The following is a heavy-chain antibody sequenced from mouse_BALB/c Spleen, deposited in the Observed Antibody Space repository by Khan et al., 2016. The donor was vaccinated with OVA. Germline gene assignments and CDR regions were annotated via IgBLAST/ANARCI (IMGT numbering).Heavy chain of an antibody. CDR1: GFTFSSYV. CDR2: ISSGGST. V-gene: IGHV5-6-5*01. D-gene: IGHD2-14*01. Sequence: EVELVESGGGSVKPGGSLKLSCVVSGFTFSSYVMSWVRQTPEKRLEWVASISSGGSTYYPDSVKGRFTISRDNARNIVYLQMSSLMSEDMAMYFCTREAYRYDEYYFDYGGQGTTLTVSS. J-gene: IGHJ2*01. CDR3: TREAYRYDEYYFDY.